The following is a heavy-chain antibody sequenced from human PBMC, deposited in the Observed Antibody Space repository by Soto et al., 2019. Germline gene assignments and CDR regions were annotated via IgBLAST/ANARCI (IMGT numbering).Heavy chain of an antibody. CDR2: IHDSGST. V-gene: IGHV4-59*11. CDR1: GGSISSHH. CDR3: ARGGASSIWRDY. D-gene: IGHD6-13*01. J-gene: IGHJ4*02. Sequence: QVQLQESGPGLVKPSETLSLTCTVSGGSISSHHWSWIRQPPGKGPECIGSIHDSGSTTYNPSLKSRVTLSVDTSKNQFSLSMTSVTAADTAVYYCARGGASSIWRDYWGQGILVTVSS.